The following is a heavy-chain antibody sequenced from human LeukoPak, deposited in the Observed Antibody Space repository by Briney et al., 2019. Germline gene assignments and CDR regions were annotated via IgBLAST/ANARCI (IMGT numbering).Heavy chain of an antibody. CDR1: GFTLSNYA. CDR2: FSASGANT. Sequence: GGSLRLSCAASGFTLSNYAMSSVRQAPRKGPDGLATFSASGANTYYADSVRGRFTISRDNSKDTLYLQMDGLRAEDTAFYYCARSPLSTLKSFDSWGQGTMVSVSS. J-gene: IGHJ4*02. V-gene: IGHV3-23*01. D-gene: IGHD2-2*01. CDR3: ARSPLSTLKSFDS.